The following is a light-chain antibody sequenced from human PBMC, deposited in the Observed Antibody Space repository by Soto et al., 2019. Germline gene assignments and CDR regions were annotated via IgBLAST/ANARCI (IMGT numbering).Light chain of an antibody. CDR2: GAS. CDR1: QAISHY. V-gene: IGKV1-17*03. CDR3: LQHNTYPLS. J-gene: IGKJ4*01. Sequence: DIQVTQSPSAMSSSVGDRVGITCLSSQAISHYLAWFHQRPGKVPKRLIYGASTLESGVPSRFSGSGSGTDFTLTISSLQPEDFGTYYCLQHNTYPLSFGGGTKVDIK.